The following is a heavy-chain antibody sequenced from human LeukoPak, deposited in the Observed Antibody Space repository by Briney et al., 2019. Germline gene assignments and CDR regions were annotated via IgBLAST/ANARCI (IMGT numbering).Heavy chain of an antibody. CDR3: AKGDIVVVPARRGFDY. V-gene: IGHV3-23*01. Sequence: GGSLGLSCAASGFTFSSYAMSWVRQAPGKGLEWVSAISGSGGSTYYADSVKGRFTISRDNSKNTLYLQMNSLRAEDTAVYYCAKGDIVVVPARRGFDYWGQRTLVTVSS. D-gene: IGHD2-2*01. J-gene: IGHJ4*02. CDR2: ISGSGGST. CDR1: GFTFSSYA.